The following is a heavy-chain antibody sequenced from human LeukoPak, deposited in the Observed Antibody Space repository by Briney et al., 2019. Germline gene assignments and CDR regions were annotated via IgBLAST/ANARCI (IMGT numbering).Heavy chain of an antibody. J-gene: IGHJ6*02. CDR3: ASQDPPYYYGSGSYWTYGMDV. CDR2: INSDGSST. CDR1: GFTFSSYW. D-gene: IGHD3-10*01. V-gene: IGHV3-74*01. Sequence: GGSLRLSCAASGFTFSSYWMHWVRHAPGKGLVWVSRINSDGSSTSYADSVKGRFTISRDNAKNTLYLQMNSLRAEDTAVYYCASQDPPYYYGSGSYWTYGMDVWGQGTTVTVSS.